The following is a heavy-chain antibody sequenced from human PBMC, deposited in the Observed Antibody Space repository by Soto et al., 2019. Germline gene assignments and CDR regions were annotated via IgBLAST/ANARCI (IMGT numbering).Heavy chain of an antibody. Sequence: SETLSLTCAVSGGSISSYYWSWIRQPPGKGLEWIGYIYDSGSTNYNPSLKSRVTISVDTSKDQFSLKLTSVTAADTAVYYCAAPPRYWGQGTLVTVSS. CDR2: IYDSGST. J-gene: IGHJ4*02. D-gene: IGHD6-6*01. V-gene: IGHV4-59*01. CDR3: AAPPRY. CDR1: GGSISSYY.